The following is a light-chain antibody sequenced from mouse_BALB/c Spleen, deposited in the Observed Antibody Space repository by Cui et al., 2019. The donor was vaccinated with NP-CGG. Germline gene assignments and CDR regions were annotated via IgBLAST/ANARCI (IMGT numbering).Light chain of an antibody. CDR1: TGAVTTSNY. Sequence: QAVVTPESALPTSPGETATLTCRSSTGAVTTSNYANWVQEKPDHLFTGLIGGTNNRAPGVPARFSGSLIGDKAALTITGAQTEDEAIYFCALWYSNHWVFGGGTKLTVL. J-gene: IGLJ1*01. CDR3: ALWYSNHWV. V-gene: IGLV1*01. CDR2: GTN.